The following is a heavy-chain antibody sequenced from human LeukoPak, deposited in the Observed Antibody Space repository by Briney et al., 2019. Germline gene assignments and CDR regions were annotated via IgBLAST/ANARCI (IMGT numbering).Heavy chain of an antibody. CDR2: IYYSGST. D-gene: IGHD1-1*01. CDR3: ARGVAGTGLGGAFDY. Sequence: SETLSLTCTVSGGSISSYYWSWIRQPPGKGLEWIGYIYYSGSTTYNPSLKSRVSLSVDTSKNQFSLKLSSVTAADTAVYYCARGVAGTGLGGAFDYWGQGTLVTVSS. J-gene: IGHJ4*02. CDR1: GGSISSYY. V-gene: IGHV4-59*01.